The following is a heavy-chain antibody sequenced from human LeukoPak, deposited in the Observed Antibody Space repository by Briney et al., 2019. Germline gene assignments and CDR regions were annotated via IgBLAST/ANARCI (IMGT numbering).Heavy chain of an antibody. Sequence: GGSLRLSCAASGFTFDDYAMHWVRRAPGKGLEWVSGISWNSGSIGYADSVKGRFTISRDNAKNSLYLQMNSLRAEDMALYYCAKGSYSGYDYSRDYFDYWGQGTLVTVSS. CDR2: ISWNSGSI. D-gene: IGHD5-12*01. CDR1: GFTFDDYA. CDR3: AKGSYSGYDYSRDYFDY. J-gene: IGHJ4*02. V-gene: IGHV3-9*03.